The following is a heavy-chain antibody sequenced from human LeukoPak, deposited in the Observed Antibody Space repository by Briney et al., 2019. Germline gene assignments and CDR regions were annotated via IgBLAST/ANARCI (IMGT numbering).Heavy chain of an antibody. CDR1: GFTFSSYA. V-gene: IGHV3-23*01. D-gene: IGHD6-19*01. CDR3: AKIPVSYSSGWSNFDY. Sequence: QPGGSLRLSCAASGFTFSSYAMSWVRQAPEKGLEWVSGISGSGYSTYYADSVKGRLTISRDNSKNTLYLQMNSLRAEDTAVYYCAKIPVSYSSGWSNFDYWGRGTLVTVSS. J-gene: IGHJ4*02. CDR2: ISGSGYST.